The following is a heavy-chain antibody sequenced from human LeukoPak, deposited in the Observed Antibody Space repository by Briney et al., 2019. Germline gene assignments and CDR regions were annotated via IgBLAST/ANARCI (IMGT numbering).Heavy chain of an antibody. Sequence: PGGSLRLSCAASGFTFSIYWMTWVRQAPGKGLERVSVLYSDGNTKYADSVQGRFTISRDNSKNTLYLEMNSLSPDDTAVYYCARGVEPLAANTLAYWGQGTLVTVSS. J-gene: IGHJ4*02. CDR3: ARGVEPLAANTLAY. D-gene: IGHD1-14*01. V-gene: IGHV3-53*01. CDR1: GFTFSIYW. CDR2: LYSDGNT.